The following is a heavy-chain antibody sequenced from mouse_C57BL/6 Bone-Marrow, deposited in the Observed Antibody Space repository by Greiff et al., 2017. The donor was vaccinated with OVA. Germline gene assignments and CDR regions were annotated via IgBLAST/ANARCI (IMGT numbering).Heavy chain of an antibody. D-gene: IGHD2-1*01. Sequence: EVKLVESGGGLVQPGGSLSLSCAASGFTFTDYYMSWVRQPPGKALEWLGFIRNKANGYTTEYSASVKGRFTISRDNSQSILYLQMNALRAEDSASDYCARDPGYGNDWYFDVWGTGTTVTVSS. V-gene: IGHV7-3*01. CDR3: ARDPGYGNDWYFDV. CDR2: IRNKANGYTT. CDR1: GFTFTDYY. J-gene: IGHJ1*03.